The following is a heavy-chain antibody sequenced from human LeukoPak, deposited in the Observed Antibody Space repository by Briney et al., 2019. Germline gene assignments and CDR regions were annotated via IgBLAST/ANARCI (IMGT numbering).Heavy chain of an antibody. J-gene: IGHJ4*02. CDR2: TNSDGSST. Sequence: PGGSLRLSCAASGFTFSRYWMHWVRQAPGKGLVWVSRTNSDGSSTRYADSVKGRFTISRDNAKNTLFLQMNSLRAEDTAVYYCARAERRGYDFWSGYYLPDYWGQGTLVTVSS. D-gene: IGHD3-3*01. V-gene: IGHV3-74*01. CDR1: GFTFSRYW. CDR3: ARAERRGYDFWSGYYLPDY.